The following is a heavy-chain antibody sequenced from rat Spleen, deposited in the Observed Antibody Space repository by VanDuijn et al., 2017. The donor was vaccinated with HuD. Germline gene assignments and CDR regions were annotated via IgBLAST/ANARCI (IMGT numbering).Heavy chain of an antibody. Sequence: QVQLKESGPGLVKPSETLSLTCTVSGFSLTSNSVSWVRQPPGKGLEWMGAIWSGGSTDYNSALKSRLSISRDTSKSQVFLKMNSLRTEDTAMYFCARLTIGSWGQGVMVTVSS. CDR1: GFSLTSNS. V-gene: IGHV2-1*01. CDR2: IWSGGST. CDR3: ARLTIGS. D-gene: IGHD1-3*01. J-gene: IGHJ2*01.